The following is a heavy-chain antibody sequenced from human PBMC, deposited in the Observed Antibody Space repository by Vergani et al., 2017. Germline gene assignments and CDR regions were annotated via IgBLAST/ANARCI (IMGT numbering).Heavy chain of an antibody. J-gene: IGHJ4*02. CDR1: GESFSSFY. CDR3: AVRPRVNLVWGEIVTKRTFDD. Sequence: QVQLQQWGAGVVKPSGTLSLTCAVFGESFSSFYWSWIRQPPGKGLEWIGEINNDGHTNYNPSLASRVTVSRDTAKNQFSLNLMSVTAADTAMYYCAVRPRVNLVWGEIVTKRTFDDWSQGSLVTVSS. V-gene: IGHV4-34*02. CDR2: INNDGHT. D-gene: IGHD3-10*01.